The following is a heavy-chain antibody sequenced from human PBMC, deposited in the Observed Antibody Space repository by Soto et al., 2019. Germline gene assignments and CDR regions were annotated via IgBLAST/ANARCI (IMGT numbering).Heavy chain of an antibody. J-gene: IGHJ4*02. V-gene: IGHV1-46*01. CDR1: GYTLTNYF. Sequence: QVQLVQSGPEVNKPGASVKVSCKTSGYTLTNYFIHWVRQAPGQGLEWMGIINPSADSTNYAQKFQGRVTVTRDTSTTTVYMELRSLRSEDTAVYFCAREYGGSRVFDYWGQGTLVTVSS. CDR3: AREYGGSRVFDY. CDR2: INPSADST. D-gene: IGHD1-26*01.